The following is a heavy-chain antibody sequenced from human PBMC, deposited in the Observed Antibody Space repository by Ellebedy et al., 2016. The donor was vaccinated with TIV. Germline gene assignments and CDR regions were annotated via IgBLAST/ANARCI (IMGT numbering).Heavy chain of an antibody. CDR3: AKDRKGDYYFDH. V-gene: IGHV3-30*02. D-gene: IGHD2-21*01. J-gene: IGHJ4*02. Sequence: GGSLRLXCAASGFTFSSYGMHWVRQAPGKGLEWVAVIWYDGSNKYYADSVKGRFTISRDNSKNTLYLQMNSLRAEDTAVYYCAKDRKGDYYFDHWGQGTLVTVSS. CDR2: IWYDGSNK. CDR1: GFTFSSYG.